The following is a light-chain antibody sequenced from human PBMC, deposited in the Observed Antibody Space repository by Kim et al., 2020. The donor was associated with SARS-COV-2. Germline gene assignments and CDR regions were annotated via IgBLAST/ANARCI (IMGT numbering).Light chain of an antibody. CDR1: QTITRC. CDR3: RQTYTTPRT. CDR2: GAS. Sequence: VSVGDRVALSCRASQTITRCLNWYQQKAGKAPKVLIYGASSLQSGVPSRFSGSRSGTDFTLTISSLQPEEFATYYCRQTYTTPRTFGQGTKVDIK. V-gene: IGKV1-39*01. J-gene: IGKJ1*01.